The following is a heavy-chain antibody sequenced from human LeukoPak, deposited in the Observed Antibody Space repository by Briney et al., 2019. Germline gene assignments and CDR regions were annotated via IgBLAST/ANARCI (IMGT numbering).Heavy chain of an antibody. J-gene: IGHJ4*02. CDR3: ARDRARYYDSSGQHRYFDY. CDR2: IYYSGST. D-gene: IGHD3-22*01. CDR1: GGSVSSGSYY. V-gene: IGHV4-61*01. Sequence: SETLSLTCTVSGGSVSSGSYYWSWIRQPPGKGLEWIGYIYYSGSTNYNPSLKSRVTISVDTSKNQFSLKLSSVTAADTAVYYCARDRARYYDSSGQHRYFDYWGQGTLVTVSS.